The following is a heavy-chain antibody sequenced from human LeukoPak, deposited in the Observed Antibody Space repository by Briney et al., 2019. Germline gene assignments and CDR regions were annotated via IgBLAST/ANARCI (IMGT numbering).Heavy chain of an antibody. Sequence: SETLALTCTVSGGSISSYDWSWIRQPPGKGLEWIGYIYYSGSTNYNPSLKSRVTISVDTSKNQFSLKLSSVTAADTAVYYCARHWVGSPHAFDIWGKGTMVTVSS. V-gene: IGHV4-59*08. CDR1: GGSISSYD. CDR3: ARHWVGSPHAFDI. D-gene: IGHD3-16*01. J-gene: IGHJ3*02. CDR2: IYYSGST.